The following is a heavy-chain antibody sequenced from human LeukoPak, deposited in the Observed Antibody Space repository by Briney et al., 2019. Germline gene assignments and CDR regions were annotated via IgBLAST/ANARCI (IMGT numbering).Heavy chain of an antibody. Sequence: QAGGSLRLSCAASGFTFSSYGMHWVRQAPGKGLEWVAFIRYDGSNKYYADSVKGRFTISRDNSKNTLYLQMNSLRAEDTAVYYCAKDRRGGLGVSSGWYYFDYWGQGTLVTVSS. CDR3: AKDRRGGLGVSSGWYYFDY. CDR1: GFTFSSYG. V-gene: IGHV3-30*02. D-gene: IGHD6-19*01. J-gene: IGHJ4*02. CDR2: IRYDGSNK.